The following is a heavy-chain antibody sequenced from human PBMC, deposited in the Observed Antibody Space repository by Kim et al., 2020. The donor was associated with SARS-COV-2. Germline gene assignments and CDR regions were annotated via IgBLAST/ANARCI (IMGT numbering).Heavy chain of an antibody. CDR2: INSKTDGGTT. Sequence: GGSLRLSCAAPGFTFSNAWMSWVRQAPGKGLEWVGSINSKTDGGTTDYAAHVKGRFTISRDDSKNTLYLQMNSQKTEDTAVYYCTTLLRYFDGLAVKYYYYGMDFWGQETTVTVSS. CDR1: GFTFSNAW. CDR3: TTLLRYFDGLAVKYYYYGMDF. J-gene: IGHJ6*02. V-gene: IGHV3-15*01. D-gene: IGHD3-9*01.